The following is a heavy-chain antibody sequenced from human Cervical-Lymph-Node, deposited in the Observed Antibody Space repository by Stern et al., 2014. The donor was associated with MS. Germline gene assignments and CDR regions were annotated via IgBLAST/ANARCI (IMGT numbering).Heavy chain of an antibody. Sequence: VQLVQSGAEVKKPGESLTISCQGSGYSFTSHWIGWVRQLPGKGLEWMGVIYPGESDARYSPSFRGQVTISADKSISTAYLQWSSLKASDTAMYYCATSSSGWYSSFDFWGQGTLVAVSS. CDR1: GYSFTSHW. D-gene: IGHD6-19*01. J-gene: IGHJ4*02. V-gene: IGHV5-51*01. CDR3: ATSSSGWYSSFDF. CDR2: IYPGESDA.